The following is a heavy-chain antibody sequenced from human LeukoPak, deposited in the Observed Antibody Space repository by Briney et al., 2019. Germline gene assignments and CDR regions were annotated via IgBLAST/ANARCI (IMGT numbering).Heavy chain of an antibody. J-gene: IGHJ4*02. CDR1: GGSISSYY. Sequence: SETLSLTCTVSGGSISSYYWSWIRQPPGKGLEWIGYIYYSGSTNYNPSLKSRVTISVDTSKNQFSLKLSSVTAADTAVYYCARDHGLDVEMATALFDYWGQGTLVTVSS. CDR2: IYYSGST. V-gene: IGHV4-59*12. D-gene: IGHD5-24*01. CDR3: ARDHGLDVEMATALFDY.